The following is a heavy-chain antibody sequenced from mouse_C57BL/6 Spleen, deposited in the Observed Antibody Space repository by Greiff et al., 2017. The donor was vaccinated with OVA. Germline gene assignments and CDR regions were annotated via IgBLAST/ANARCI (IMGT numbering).Heavy chain of an antibody. CDR2: INPSSGYT. Sequence: QVQLKESGAELAKPGASVKLSCKASGYTFTSYWMHWVKQRPGQGLEWIGYINPSSGYTKYNQKFKDKATLTADKSSSTAYMQLSSLTYEDSAVYYCARPITTVVAEDWFAYWGQGTLVTVSA. CDR3: ARPITTVVAEDWFAY. CDR1: GYTFTSYW. V-gene: IGHV1-7*01. J-gene: IGHJ3*01. D-gene: IGHD1-1*01.